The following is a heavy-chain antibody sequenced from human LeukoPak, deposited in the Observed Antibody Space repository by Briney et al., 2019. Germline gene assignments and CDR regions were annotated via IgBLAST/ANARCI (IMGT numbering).Heavy chain of an antibody. D-gene: IGHD2-15*01. CDR1: GGSISTYY. CDR2: IYGSGST. CDR3: ARDPLYCSGGSCYTFRTFDI. J-gene: IGHJ3*02. V-gene: IGHV4-4*07. Sequence: SETLSLTCTVSGGSISTYYWSWIRQPAGKGLEWIGRIYGSGSTNYNPSLKSRVSMSLDTSKNQFSLKLTSVTAADAAVYYCARDPLYCSGGSCYTFRTFDIWGQGTMVTASS.